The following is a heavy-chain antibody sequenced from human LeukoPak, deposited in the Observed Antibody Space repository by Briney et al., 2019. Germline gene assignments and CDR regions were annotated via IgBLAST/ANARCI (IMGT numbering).Heavy chain of an antibody. J-gene: IGHJ5*02. V-gene: IGHV4-39*01. CDR1: GGSISSGSYY. Sequence: SETLSLTCAFSGGSISSGSYYWGWIRQPPGKGLEWIASMSYSGSTSYNPSLKSRVTISVDSPKNQFSLRLTSVTAADTAVYYCARYSTSSGWFDPWGQGTLVTASS. CDR2: MSYSGST. D-gene: IGHD6-6*01. CDR3: ARYSTSSGWFDP.